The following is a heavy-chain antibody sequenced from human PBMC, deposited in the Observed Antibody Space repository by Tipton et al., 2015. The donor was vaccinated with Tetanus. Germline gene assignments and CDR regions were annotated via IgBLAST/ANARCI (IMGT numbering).Heavy chain of an antibody. CDR3: ARGLKLYYFDY. D-gene: IGHD1-1*01. CDR2: IWYDGSNK. V-gene: IGHV3-33*01. CDR1: GFTFSSYG. J-gene: IGHJ4*02. Sequence: SLRLSCAASGFTFSSYGMHWVRQAPGKGLEWVAVIWYDGSNKYYADSVKGRFTISRDNSKNTLYLQMNSLRAEDTAVYYCARGLKLYYFDYWGQGTLVTVSS.